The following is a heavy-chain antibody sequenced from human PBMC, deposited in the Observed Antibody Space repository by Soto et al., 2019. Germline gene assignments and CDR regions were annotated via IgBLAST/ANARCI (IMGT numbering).Heavy chain of an antibody. V-gene: IGHV3-21*01. D-gene: IGHD1-26*01. CDR1: GFTFSSYS. Sequence: EVQLVESGGGLVKPGGSLRLSCAASGFTFSSYSMNWVRQAPGKGLEWVSSISSSSSYIYYADSVKGRFTISRDNAKNSLYLQMSSLRAEDTAVYYCARLGATERGLGFDYWGQGTLVTVSS. CDR3: ARLGATERGLGFDY. CDR2: ISSSSSYI. J-gene: IGHJ4*02.